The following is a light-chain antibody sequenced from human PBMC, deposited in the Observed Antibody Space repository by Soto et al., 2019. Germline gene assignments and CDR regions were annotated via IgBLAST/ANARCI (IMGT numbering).Light chain of an antibody. CDR3: KQSYRSPYA. V-gene: IGKV1-39*01. CDR2: GAS. CDR1: QSINIY. Sequence: GDRVTVTCRASQSINIYLNWYQQKPGKAPTLLIYGASSLQSGVPSRFSGGGSRIDFTLTISSLQPEDFATYYGKQSYRSPYAFGKGTKLEIK. J-gene: IGKJ2*01.